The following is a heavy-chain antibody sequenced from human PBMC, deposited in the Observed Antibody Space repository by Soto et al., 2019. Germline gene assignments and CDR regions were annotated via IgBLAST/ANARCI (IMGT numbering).Heavy chain of an antibody. CDR3: ARAAKARPSYYYYYMDV. D-gene: IGHD6-6*01. Sequence: SETLSLTCAVYGGSFSGYYWSWIRQPPGKGLEWIGEINHSGSTNYNPSLKSRVTISVDTSKNQFSLKLSSVTAADTAVYYCARAAKARPSYYYYYMDVWGKGTTVTVSS. V-gene: IGHV4-34*01. J-gene: IGHJ6*03. CDR2: INHSGST. CDR1: GGSFSGYY.